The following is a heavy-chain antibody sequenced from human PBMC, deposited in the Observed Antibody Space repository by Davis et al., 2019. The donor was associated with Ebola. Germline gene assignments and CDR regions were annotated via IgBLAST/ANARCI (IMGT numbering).Heavy chain of an antibody. CDR3: ARERYSSSWPDY. Sequence: ASAKVSCKASENSFSSYYIHWVRQAPGQGLEWMGMINPSGGSTAYEQRFHGRVTMTRDTTSKTIFMELRSLMSEDTAVYYCARERYSSSWPDYWGQGTLVTVSS. CDR2: INPSGGST. J-gene: IGHJ4*02. V-gene: IGHV1-46*01. CDR1: ENSFSSYY. D-gene: IGHD6-13*01.